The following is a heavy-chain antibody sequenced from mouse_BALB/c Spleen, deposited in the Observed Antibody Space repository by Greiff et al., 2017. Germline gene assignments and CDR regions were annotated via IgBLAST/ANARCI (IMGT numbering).Heavy chain of an antibody. CDR2: ISTYYGDA. Sequence: QVHVKQSGAELVRPGVSVKISCKGSGYTFTDYAMHWVKQSHAKSLEWIGVISTYYGDASYNQKFKGKATMTVDKSSSTAYMELARLTSEDSAIYYCARHYGSSLYAMDYWGQGTSGTVSS. CDR1: GYTFTDYA. J-gene: IGHJ4*01. CDR3: ARHYGSSLYAMDY. D-gene: IGHD1-1*01. V-gene: IGHV1S137*01.